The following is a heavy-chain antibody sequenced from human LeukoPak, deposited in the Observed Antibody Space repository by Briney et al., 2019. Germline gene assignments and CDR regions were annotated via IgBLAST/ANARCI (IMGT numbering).Heavy chain of an antibody. J-gene: IGHJ3*02. CDR3: ARAYYHASSAFDI. CDR1: GGSISSNTYY. V-gene: IGHV4-39*01. Sequence: SETLSLTCTVSGGSISSNTYYWDWIRQPPGKGLECIGSIYYGGSTYYNPSLKSRVTISVDTSKNQFSLKLSSVTAADTAVYYCARAYYHASSAFDIWGQGTMVTVSS. CDR2: IYYGGST. D-gene: IGHD3-22*01.